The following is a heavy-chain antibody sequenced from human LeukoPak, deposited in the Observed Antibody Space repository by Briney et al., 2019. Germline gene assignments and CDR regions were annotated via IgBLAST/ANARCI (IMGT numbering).Heavy chain of an antibody. Sequence: PGGSLRLSCAASGFTFSSYAMSWVRQAPGKGLEWVSAISGSGGSTYYADSAKGRFTISRDNSKNTLYLQMNSLRAEDTAVYYCAKDYDSSGYYSVFDYWGQGTLVTVSS. CDR2: ISGSGGST. J-gene: IGHJ4*02. D-gene: IGHD3-22*01. CDR3: AKDYDSSGYYSVFDY. V-gene: IGHV3-23*01. CDR1: GFTFSSYA.